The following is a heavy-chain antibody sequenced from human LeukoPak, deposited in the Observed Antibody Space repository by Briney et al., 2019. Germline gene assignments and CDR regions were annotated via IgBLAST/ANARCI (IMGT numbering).Heavy chain of an antibody. D-gene: IGHD2-2*01. CDR2: IIPIFGTA. Sequence: ASVKVSCKASGGTFSSYAISWVRQAPGQGLEGMGGIIPIFGTANYAQQFQGTVTIPADDSTSTAYMALSSLTSDDTAVYYCATETSNFSSTSCQFVYWGQGTLVTVSS. V-gene: IGHV1-69*13. CDR3: ATETSNFSSTSCQFVY. J-gene: IGHJ4*02. CDR1: GGTFSSYA.